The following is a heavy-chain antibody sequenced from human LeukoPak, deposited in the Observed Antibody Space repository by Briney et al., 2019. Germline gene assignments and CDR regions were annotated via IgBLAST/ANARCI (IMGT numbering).Heavy chain of an antibody. CDR2: FYSSTRT. D-gene: IGHD4-17*01. V-gene: IGHV4-61*09. J-gene: IGHJ6*04. CDR1: GDSLTSGSRY. CDR3: ARCMSELDYGDYAYYYHMDV. Sequence: SETLSLTCTVAGDSLTSGSRYWSWIRQPAGKGLEWIGHFYSSTRTTYNPSLESRVTISGDTAKNQFSLKLDSVTAADTAVYFCARCMSELDYGDYAYYYHMDVWGKGTTVTVSS.